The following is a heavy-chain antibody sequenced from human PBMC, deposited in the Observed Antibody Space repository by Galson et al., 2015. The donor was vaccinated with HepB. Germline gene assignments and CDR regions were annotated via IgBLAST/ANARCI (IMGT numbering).Heavy chain of an antibody. Sequence: SLRISCAASGFTVSSNYMSWVRQAPGKGLEWVSVIYSGGSTYYADSVKGRFTISRDNSKNTLYLQMNSLRAEDTAVYYCARDEIAVAGTDYWGQGTLVTVSS. CDR2: IYSGGST. J-gene: IGHJ4*02. D-gene: IGHD6-19*01. V-gene: IGHV3-66*02. CDR3: ARDEIAVAGTDY. CDR1: GFTVSSNY.